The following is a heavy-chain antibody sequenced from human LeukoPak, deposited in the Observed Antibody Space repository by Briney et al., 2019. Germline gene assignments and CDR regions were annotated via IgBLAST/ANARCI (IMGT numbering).Heavy chain of an antibody. CDR1: GGTFSSYA. Sequence: SVKVSCKASGGTFSSYAISWVRQAPGQGLEWMGGIIPIFGTANYAQKFQGRVTITADKSTSTAYMELSSLRSEDTAVYYCARDSGSLDPPGYWGQGTLVTVSS. J-gene: IGHJ4*02. D-gene: IGHD1-26*01. V-gene: IGHV1-69*06. CDR2: IIPIFGTA. CDR3: ARDSGSLDPPGY.